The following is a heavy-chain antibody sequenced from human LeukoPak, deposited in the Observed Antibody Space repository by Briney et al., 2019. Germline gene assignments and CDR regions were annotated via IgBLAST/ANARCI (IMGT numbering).Heavy chain of an antibody. V-gene: IGHV1-2*06. CDR2: INPNSGGT. CDR3: ATPPECSSGSCLSY. Sequence: ASVKVSCKASGYTFTGYYMHWVRQAPGQGLEWMGRINPNSGGTNYAQKFQGRVTMTRDTSISTAYMELSSLRFGDTAVYYCATPPECSSGSCLSYWGQGTLVTVSS. CDR1: GYTFTGYY. D-gene: IGHD2-15*01. J-gene: IGHJ4*02.